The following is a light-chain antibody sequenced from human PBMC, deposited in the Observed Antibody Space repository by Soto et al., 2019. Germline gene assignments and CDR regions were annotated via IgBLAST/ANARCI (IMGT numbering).Light chain of an antibody. CDR1: QSIRNY. CDR2: VAS. V-gene: IGKV1-39*01. J-gene: IGKJ2*01. CDR3: QQSDSTPST. Sequence: DIQMTQSPSSLSASVGDRVTITCRASQSIRNYVNWYQQKPGKAPKFLIYVASTLQSGVPSRFSGRGSGTDFTLTISSLQPEDVATYYCQQSDSTPSTFGPGTKLEIK.